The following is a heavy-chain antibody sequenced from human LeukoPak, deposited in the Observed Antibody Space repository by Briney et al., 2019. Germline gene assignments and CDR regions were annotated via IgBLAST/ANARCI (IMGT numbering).Heavy chain of an antibody. V-gene: IGHV1-69*05. J-gene: IGHJ4*02. D-gene: IGHD3-22*01. CDR3: ARELTYYDSSGSNTGLWVY. Sequence: SVKVSCKASGGTFSSYAISWVRQAPGQGLEWMGGIIPIFGTANYAQKFQGRVTITTDESTSTAYMELSSLRSEDTAVYYCARELTYYDSSGSNTGLWVYWGQGTLVTVSS. CDR2: IIPIFGTA. CDR1: GGTFSSYA.